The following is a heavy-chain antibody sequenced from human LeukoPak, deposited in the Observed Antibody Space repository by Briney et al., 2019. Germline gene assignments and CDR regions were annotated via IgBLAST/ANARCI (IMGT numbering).Heavy chain of an antibody. V-gene: IGHV4-39*07. Sequence: PSETLSLTCTVSGGSISSSSYYWGWIRQPPGKGLEWIGSIYYSGSTYYNPSLKSRVTISVDTSKNQFSLKLSSVTAADTAVYYCARDRRKGGDNWFDPWGQGTLVTVSS. J-gene: IGHJ5*02. CDR1: GGSISSSSYY. CDR3: ARDRRKGGDNWFDP. D-gene: IGHD3-16*01. CDR2: IYYSGST.